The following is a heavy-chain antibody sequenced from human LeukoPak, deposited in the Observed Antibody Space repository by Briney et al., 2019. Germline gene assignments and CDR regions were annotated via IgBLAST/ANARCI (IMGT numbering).Heavy chain of an antibody. J-gene: IGHJ4*02. CDR1: GYTFTGYY. Sequence: GASVKVSCKASGYTFTGYYMHWVRQAPGQGLEWKGWINPNSGGTNYAQKFQGRVTMTRDTSISTAYMELSRLRSDDTAVYYCARSRRYCSGGSCYSRLDYWGQGTLVTVSS. D-gene: IGHD2-15*01. CDR3: ARSRRYCSGGSCYSRLDY. CDR2: INPNSGGT. V-gene: IGHV1-2*02.